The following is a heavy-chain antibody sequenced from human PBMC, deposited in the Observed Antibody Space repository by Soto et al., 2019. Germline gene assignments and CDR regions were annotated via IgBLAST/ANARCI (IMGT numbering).Heavy chain of an antibody. J-gene: IGHJ4*02. CDR2: IYYSGSI. D-gene: IGHD3-22*01. V-gene: IGHV4-31*03. Sequence: QVQLQESGPGLVKPSQTLSLTCTVSGGSISSGGYYWSWIRQHPGKGLEWIGYIYYSGSIYYNPSLKSRVTISVDTSKNQFSLKLSSVTAADTAVYYCARFDLSYDSSGYSHTVLDYWGQGTLVTVSS. CDR3: ARFDLSYDSSGYSHTVLDY. CDR1: GGSISSGGYY.